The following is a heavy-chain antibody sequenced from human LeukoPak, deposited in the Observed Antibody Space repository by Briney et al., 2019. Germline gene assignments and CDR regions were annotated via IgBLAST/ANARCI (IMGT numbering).Heavy chain of an antibody. D-gene: IGHD3-3*01. CDR2: INPNSGGT. CDR3: ALWSDEYYYYYYGMDV. CDR1: GYTFTGYY. J-gene: IGHJ6*02. Sequence: GASVKVSCKASGYTFTGYYMHWVRQAPGQGLEWMGRINPNSGGTNYAQKFQGRVTMTRDTSISTAYMELSRLRSDDTAVYYCALWSDEYYYYYYGMDVWGQGTTVTVSS. V-gene: IGHV1-2*06.